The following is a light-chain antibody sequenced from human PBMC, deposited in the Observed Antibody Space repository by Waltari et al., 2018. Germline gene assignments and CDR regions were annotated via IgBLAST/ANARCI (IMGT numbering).Light chain of an antibody. V-gene: IGKV3-20*01. CDR2: AAC. CDR1: ENISKY. J-gene: IGKJ1*01. Sequence: EIVLTQSPGTLSVSPGERATLSCRASENISKYLTWYQQKPGQAPRLNIYAACTRANGIPDRFRGSGYGADVRLIMSSLDPEDVAVDYCKHYVRLAVTFGQVSKVEIK. CDR3: KHYVRLAVT.